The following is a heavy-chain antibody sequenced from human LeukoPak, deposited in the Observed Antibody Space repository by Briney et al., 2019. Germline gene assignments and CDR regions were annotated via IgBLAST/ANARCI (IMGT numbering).Heavy chain of an antibody. D-gene: IGHD3-10*01. CDR1: GYAFTGYY. CDR3: ARDSSFSGSPTFSCFDP. CDR2: INPNSGGT. V-gene: IGHV1-2*02. J-gene: IGHJ5*02. Sequence: ASVKVSCKASGYAFTGYYIHWVRQAPGQGLQWMGWINPNSGGTDYPQKFQGRVTMTRDTSISTAHMELSGLRSDDTALYYCARDSSFSGSPTFSCFDPWGQGTLVTVSS.